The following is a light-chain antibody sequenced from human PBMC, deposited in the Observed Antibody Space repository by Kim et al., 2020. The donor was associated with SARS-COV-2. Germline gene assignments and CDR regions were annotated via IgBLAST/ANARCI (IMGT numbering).Light chain of an antibody. CDR2: RNN. Sequence: QTATLTGTGNSNNVGNQGAAWLQQHQGHPPELLSYRNNNRPSGISERFSASRSGNTASLTITALQPEDEADYYCSAWDSSLSAWVFGGGTQLTVL. CDR3: SAWDSSLSAWV. V-gene: IGLV10-54*04. J-gene: IGLJ3*02. CDR1: SNNVGNQG.